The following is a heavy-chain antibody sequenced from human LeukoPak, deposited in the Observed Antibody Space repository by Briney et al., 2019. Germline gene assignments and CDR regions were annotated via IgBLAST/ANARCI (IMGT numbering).Heavy chain of an antibody. Sequence: GGSLRLSCTASGFTFGDYAMSWVRQAPGKGLEWVGFIRSKAYGGTTEYAASVKGRFTTSRDDSKSIAYLQMNSLKTEDTAVYYCTRDAQYSSSWYGSNYFYYYYYMDVWGKGTTVTVSS. CDR3: TRDAQYSSSWYGSNYFYYYYYMDV. CDR1: GFTFGDYA. CDR2: IRSKAYGGTT. J-gene: IGHJ6*03. V-gene: IGHV3-49*04. D-gene: IGHD6-13*01.